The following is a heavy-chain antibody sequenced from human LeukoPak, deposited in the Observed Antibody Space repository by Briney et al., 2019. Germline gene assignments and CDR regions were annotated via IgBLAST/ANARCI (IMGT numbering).Heavy chain of an antibody. CDR1: GFAFNNAW. CDR2: LKRKTNGGTT. D-gene: IGHD2-21*02. V-gene: IGHV3-15*01. Sequence: PGGSLRLSCAASGFAFNNAWMSWVRQAPGKGLELGGRLKRKTNGGTTDYAAPVKGRFIISRDDSKNTLYLQINSLKSEDTAVYYCSTEALRVTSDYYYYMVVWGKRTTVTVSS. J-gene: IGHJ6*03. CDR3: STEALRVTSDYYYYMVV.